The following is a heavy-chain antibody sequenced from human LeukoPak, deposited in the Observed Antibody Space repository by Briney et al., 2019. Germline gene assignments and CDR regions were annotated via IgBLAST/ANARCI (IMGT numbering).Heavy chain of an antibody. CDR2: INSDGSEG. CDR1: GITFSGFW. J-gene: IGHJ5*02. V-gene: IGHV3-7*03. D-gene: IGHD3-3*01. Sequence: GGSLRLSCAVSGITFSGFWMSWSRQAPGKGLEWVASINSDGSEGYYADVVKGRFTISRDNAKNSLYLQINSLRAEDTALYYCAKDGAPIFGVVTWFDPWGQGTLVTVSS. CDR3: AKDGAPIFGVVTWFDP.